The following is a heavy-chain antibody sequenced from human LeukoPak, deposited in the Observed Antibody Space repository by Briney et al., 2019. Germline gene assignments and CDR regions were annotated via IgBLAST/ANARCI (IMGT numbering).Heavy chain of an antibody. CDR1: GDSVSSNSAA. CDR2: TYYRSKWYN. Sequence: SQTLSLTCAISGDSVSSNSAAWNWIRQSPSRGLEWLGRTYYRSKWYNDYAVSVKSRITINPDTSKNQFSLQLNSVTPEDTAVYYCARGSDITMVRGTLNYFDNWAPGTLVTVSS. V-gene: IGHV6-1*01. CDR3: ARGSDITMVRGTLNYFDN. J-gene: IGHJ4*02. D-gene: IGHD3-10*01.